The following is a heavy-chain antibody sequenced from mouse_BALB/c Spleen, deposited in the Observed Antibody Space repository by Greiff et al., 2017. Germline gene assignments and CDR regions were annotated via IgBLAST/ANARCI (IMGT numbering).Heavy chain of an antibody. D-gene: IGHD2-4*01. CDR3: ARSTMITAPWFAY. CDR2: IDPANGNT. CDR1: GFNIKDTY. V-gene: IGHV14-3*02. Sequence: VQLQQSGAELVKPGASVKLSCTASGFNIKDTYMHWVKQRPEQGLEWIGRIDPANGNTKYDPKFQGKATITADTSSNTAYLQLSSLTSEDTAVYYCARSTMITAPWFAYWGQGTLVTVSA. J-gene: IGHJ3*01.